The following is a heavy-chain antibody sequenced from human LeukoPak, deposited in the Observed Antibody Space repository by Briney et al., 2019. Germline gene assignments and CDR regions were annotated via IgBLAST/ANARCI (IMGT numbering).Heavy chain of an antibody. V-gene: IGHV3-11*01. D-gene: IGHD5-18*01. Sequence: GGSLRLSCAASGFTFNDYYMIWIRQAPGKSPEWVAYVSGSGSPIYYADSVKGRFTVSRDNAKNSLYLQMSSLRAEDTAVYYCARDRGGRGFTYGQPLDYWGQGTLVTVSS. CDR3: ARDRGGRGFTYGQPLDY. J-gene: IGHJ4*02. CDR1: GFTFNDYY. CDR2: VSGSGSPI.